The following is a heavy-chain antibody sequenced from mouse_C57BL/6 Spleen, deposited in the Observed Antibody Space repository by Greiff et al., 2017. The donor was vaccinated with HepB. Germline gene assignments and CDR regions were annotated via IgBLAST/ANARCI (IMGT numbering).Heavy chain of an antibody. CDR2: IYPGDGDT. Sequence: VQLQQSGPELVKPGASVKISCKASGYAFSSSWMNWVKQRPGKGLEWIGRIYPGDGDTNYHGKFKGKATLTAYKTSSTAYMQRSTLTSEESAVYFGARGVHRGFAYWGKGTLVTVST. CDR3: ARGVHRGFAY. J-gene: IGHJ3*01. CDR1: GYAFSSSW. D-gene: IGHD2-14*01. V-gene: IGHV1-82*01.